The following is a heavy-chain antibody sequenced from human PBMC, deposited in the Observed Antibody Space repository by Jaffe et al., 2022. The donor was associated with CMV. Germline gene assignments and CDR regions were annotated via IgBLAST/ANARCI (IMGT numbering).Heavy chain of an antibody. Sequence: EVQLVESGGGLVQPGGSLRLSCAASGFTFSSYEMNWVRQAPGKGLEWVSYISSSGSTIYYADSVKGRFTISRDNAKNSLYLQMNSLRAEDTAVYYCARGNRDGDYFTTYYFDYWGQGTLVTVSS. CDR3: ARGNRDGDYFTTYYFDY. CDR2: ISSSGSTI. D-gene: IGHD4-17*01. J-gene: IGHJ4*02. CDR1: GFTFSSYE. V-gene: IGHV3-48*03.